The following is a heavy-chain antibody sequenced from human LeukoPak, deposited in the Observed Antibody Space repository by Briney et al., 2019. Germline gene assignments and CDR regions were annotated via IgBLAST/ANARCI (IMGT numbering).Heavy chain of an antibody. CDR3: ARVYEYGSGSYRRDAFDI. Sequence: PSETLSLTCTVSGGSVSSGSYYWSWIRQPPGKGLEWIGYIYYSGCTNYNPSLKSRVTISVDTSKNQFSLKLSSVTAADTAVYYCARVYEYGSGSYRRDAFDIWGQGTMVTVSS. D-gene: IGHD3-10*01. CDR2: IYYSGCT. V-gene: IGHV4-61*01. CDR1: GGSVSSGSYY. J-gene: IGHJ3*02.